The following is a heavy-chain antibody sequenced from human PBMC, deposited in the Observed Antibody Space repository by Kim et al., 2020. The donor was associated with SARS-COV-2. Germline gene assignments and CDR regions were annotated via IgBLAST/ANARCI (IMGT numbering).Heavy chain of an antibody. Sequence: GGSLRLSCATSGFTFSAYDMNWVRLPPGKGLEWLSFITKNSATIYYADSVKGRFTVSRDNAKNSLYLQMNSLRDEDTGVYYCVRDRWGGAFDICGQGRMV. D-gene: IGHD3-16*01. CDR3: VRDRWGGAFDI. CDR2: ITKNSATI. J-gene: IGHJ3*02. V-gene: IGHV3-48*02. CDR1: GFTFSAYD.